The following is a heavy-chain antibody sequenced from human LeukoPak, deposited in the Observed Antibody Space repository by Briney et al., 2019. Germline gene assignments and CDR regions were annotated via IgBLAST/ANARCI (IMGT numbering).Heavy chain of an antibody. J-gene: IGHJ4*02. V-gene: IGHV3-23*01. D-gene: IGHD5-18*01. CDR2: ISGSSDTT. CDR3: ADREGGYTYDPFDY. CDR1: GFTFSTYA. Sequence: GGSLRLSCAASGFTFSTYAMSWVRQAPGRGLEWVSAISGSSDTTYYADSVKGRFTISRDNSKNTLYLQMNSLRAEDTAVYYCADREGGYTYDPFDYWGQGTLVTVSS.